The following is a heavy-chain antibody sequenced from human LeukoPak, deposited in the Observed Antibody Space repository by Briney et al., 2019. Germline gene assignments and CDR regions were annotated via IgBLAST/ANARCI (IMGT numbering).Heavy chain of an antibody. CDR1: GDTFSNYD. V-gene: IGHV1-8*01. J-gene: IGHJ4*02. D-gene: IGHD1-26*01. Sequence: ASVKVSCKASGDTFSNYDISWVRQATGQGLEWMGWMNPNSGNTGYAEKFQGRVSMTRDTSISTAYMELTSLTSDDTAVYFCARSKVGATTLPIDYWGQGTLVTVSS. CDR2: MNPNSGNT. CDR3: ARSKVGATTLPIDY.